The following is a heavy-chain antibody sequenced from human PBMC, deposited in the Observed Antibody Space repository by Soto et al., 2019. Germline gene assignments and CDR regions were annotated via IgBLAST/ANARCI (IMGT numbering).Heavy chain of an antibody. Sequence: SVKVSCKASRGTFSSYAINWVRQAPGQGLEWMGGIIPIFGTANYAQKFQGRVTITADESTSTAYMELSSLRSEDTAVYYCARPVEMATISRSYLFYWGQGTLVTVSS. CDR3: ARPVEMATISRSYLFY. V-gene: IGHV1-69*13. D-gene: IGHD5-12*01. CDR2: IIPIFGTA. CDR1: RGTFSSYA. J-gene: IGHJ4*02.